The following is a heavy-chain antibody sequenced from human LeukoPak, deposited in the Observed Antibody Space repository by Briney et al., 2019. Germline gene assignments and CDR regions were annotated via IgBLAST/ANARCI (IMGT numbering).Heavy chain of an antibody. Sequence: TGGSLRLSCAASGFTFSSYSMNWVRQAPGKGLEWVSSISSSSSYIYYADSVKGRFTISRDNAKNSLYLQRNSLRAEDTAVFYCARGGGEVDYWGQGTLVTVSS. CDR1: GFTFSSYS. D-gene: IGHD3-16*01. J-gene: IGHJ4*02. CDR3: ARGGGEVDY. CDR2: ISSSSSYI. V-gene: IGHV3-21*01.